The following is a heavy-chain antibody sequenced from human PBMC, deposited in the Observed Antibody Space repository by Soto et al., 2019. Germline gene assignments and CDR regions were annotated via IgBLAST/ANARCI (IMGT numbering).Heavy chain of an antibody. Sequence: QVQLVQSGAEVKKPGSSVKVSCKSSGGTFSSYAISWVRQAPGQGLEWMGGMIPIFGTANYAQKFQGRVTITADEPTSTAYMELSSLISEDTAVYYCASDPLGDRAARAYYYYGMDVWGQGTTVTVS. J-gene: IGHJ6*02. CDR2: MIPIFGTA. D-gene: IGHD6-6*01. CDR3: ASDPLGDRAARAYYYYGMDV. CDR1: GGTFSSYA. V-gene: IGHV1-69*01.